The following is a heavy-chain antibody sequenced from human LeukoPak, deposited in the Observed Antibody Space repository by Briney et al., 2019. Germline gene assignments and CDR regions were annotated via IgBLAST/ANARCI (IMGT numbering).Heavy chain of an antibody. V-gene: IGHV3-9*01. D-gene: IGHD6-13*01. CDR2: ISWNSGSI. CDR3: AKDPRGGIAAADPQYFQH. J-gene: IGHJ1*01. Sequence: PGGSLRLSCAASGFTFDDYAMHWVRQAPGKGLEWVSGISWNSGSIGYADSVKGRFTISRDNAKNSLYLQMNSLRAEDTALYYCAKDPRGGIAAADPQYFQHWSQGTLVTVSS. CDR1: GFTFDDYA.